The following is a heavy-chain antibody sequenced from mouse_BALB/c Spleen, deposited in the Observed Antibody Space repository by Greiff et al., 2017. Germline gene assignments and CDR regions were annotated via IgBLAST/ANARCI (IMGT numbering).Heavy chain of an antibody. Sequence: EVKVVESGGGLVQPGGSLRLSCATSGFTFTDYYMSWVRQPPGKALEWLSFIRNKANGYTTEYSASVKGRFTISRDNSQSILYLQMNTLRAEDSATYYCARDSSYDYWGQGTTLTVSS. J-gene: IGHJ2*01. CDR1: GFTFTDYY. D-gene: IGHD1-1*01. CDR2: IRNKANGYTT. V-gene: IGHV7-3*02. CDR3: ARDSSYDY.